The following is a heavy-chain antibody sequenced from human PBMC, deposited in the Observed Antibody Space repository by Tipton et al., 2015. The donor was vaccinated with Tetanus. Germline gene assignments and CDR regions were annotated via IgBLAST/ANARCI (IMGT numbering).Heavy chain of an antibody. Sequence: TLSLTCTVSGGSINSGGYYWSWIRQHPGKGLEWIGDIYFSGSTYYNPSLNSRVTISVDTSKNHFSLKLNSVTDADTAVYYCARDQARGARGWNYFDYWGQGTLVTVSS. CDR2: IYFSGST. J-gene: IGHJ4*02. CDR1: GGSINSGGYY. D-gene: IGHD1-26*01. V-gene: IGHV4-31*03. CDR3: ARDQARGARGWNYFDY.